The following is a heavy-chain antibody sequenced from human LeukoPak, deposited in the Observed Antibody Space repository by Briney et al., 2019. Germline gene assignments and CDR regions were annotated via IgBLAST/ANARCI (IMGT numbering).Heavy chain of an antibody. D-gene: IGHD3-3*01. CDR2: MNPNSGNT. CDR1: GCTFTSND. CDR3: ARVGGYDFWSGSPTYYFDY. J-gene: IGHJ4*02. Sequence: ASVKVSCKASGCTFTSNDINWVRQATGQGLEWVGWMNPNSGNTGYAQKFQGRVTMTRNTSISTAYMELSSLRSEDTAVYYCARVGGYDFWSGSPTYYFDYWGQGTLVTVSS. V-gene: IGHV1-8*01.